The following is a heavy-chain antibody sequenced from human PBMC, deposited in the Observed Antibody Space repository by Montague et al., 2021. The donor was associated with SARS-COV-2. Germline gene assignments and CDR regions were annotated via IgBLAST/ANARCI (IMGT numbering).Heavy chain of an antibody. CDR1: GGSISSSNYY. V-gene: IGHV4-39*02. D-gene: IGHD6-13*01. J-gene: IGHJ4*02. CDR2: LYYSGST. CDR3: ATEGAAAGFDF. Sequence: SETLSLTCIVSGGSISSSNYYWGWIRQPPGKGLEYTGSLYYSGSTYYNPSLRSRVTISVETSKIQLSLRLNAVTAADTAVYYCATEGAAAGFDFWGQGILVTVSS.